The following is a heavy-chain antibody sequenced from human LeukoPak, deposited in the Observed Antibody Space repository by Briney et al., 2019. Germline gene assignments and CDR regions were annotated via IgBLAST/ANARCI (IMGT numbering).Heavy chain of an antibody. V-gene: IGHV3-7*01. D-gene: IGHD3-3*01. J-gene: IGHJ4*02. CDR1: GFTFSTYW. CDR3: ARNEFL. Sequence: PGGSLRLSCTASGFTFSTYWMSWVRQAQGNVLEWVGIIKQDGSEKYYVDSVKGRFTISRDNAKNSLYLQMNSLRAEDTAVYYCARNEFLGGQGTLVTVSS. CDR2: IKQDGSEK.